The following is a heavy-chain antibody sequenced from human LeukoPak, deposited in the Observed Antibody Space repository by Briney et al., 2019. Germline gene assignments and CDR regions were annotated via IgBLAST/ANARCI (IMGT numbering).Heavy chain of an antibody. CDR2: IIPIFGKA. CDR1: GGTFSSYA. Sequence: ASVKVSCKASGGTFSSYAISWVRQAPGQGLEWMGGIIPIFGKANYAQKFQGRVTMTTDTSTSTAYMELRSLRSDDTAVYYCARAPQYYYDRSGYYDYWGQGTLVTVSS. J-gene: IGHJ4*02. V-gene: IGHV1-69*05. D-gene: IGHD3-22*01. CDR3: ARAPQYYYDRSGYYDY.